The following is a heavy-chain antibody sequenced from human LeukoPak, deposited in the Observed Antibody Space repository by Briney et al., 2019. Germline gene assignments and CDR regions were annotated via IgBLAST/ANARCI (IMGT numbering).Heavy chain of an antibody. CDR1: GYTFTSYY. Sequence: ASVKVSCKASGYTFTSYYMHWVRQAPGQGLEWMGIINPSGGSTSYAQKFQGRVTMTRDTSTSTVCMELSSLRSEDTAVYYCARRQRTGTIFGVVRNAFDIWGQGTMVTVSS. J-gene: IGHJ3*02. D-gene: IGHD3-3*01. V-gene: IGHV1-46*01. CDR2: INPSGGST. CDR3: ARRQRTGTIFGVVRNAFDI.